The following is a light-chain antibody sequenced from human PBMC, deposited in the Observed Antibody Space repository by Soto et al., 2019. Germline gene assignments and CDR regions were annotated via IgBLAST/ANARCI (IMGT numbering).Light chain of an antibody. CDR3: QVWDSDSEHYV. J-gene: IGLJ1*01. CDR1: NIGTKS. Sequence: SYELTQPSSLSVAPGQTARIPCGVDNIGTKSVHWYRQRPGQAPVLVVYDDASRPTGTPDRVSGSNSGNTATLTISRVEAGDEADYYCQVWDSDSEHYVFGGGTKVTVL. V-gene: IGLV3-21*02. CDR2: DDA.